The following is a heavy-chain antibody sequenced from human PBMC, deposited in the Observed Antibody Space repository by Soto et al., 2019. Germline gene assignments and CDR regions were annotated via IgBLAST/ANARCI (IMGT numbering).Heavy chain of an antibody. CDR3: AWSNSGYYYHRLDY. CDR1: GGTFSSYA. CDR2: IIPIFGTA. Sequence: SVKVSCKASGGTFSSYAISWVRQAPGQGLEWMGGIIPIFGTANYAQKFQGRVTITADESTSTAYMELSSLRSEDTAVYYCAWSNSGYYYHRLDYWGQGTPVTVSS. D-gene: IGHD3-22*01. V-gene: IGHV1-69*13. J-gene: IGHJ4*02.